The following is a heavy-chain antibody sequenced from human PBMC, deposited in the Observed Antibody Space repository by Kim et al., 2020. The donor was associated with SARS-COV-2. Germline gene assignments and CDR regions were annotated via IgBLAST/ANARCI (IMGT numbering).Heavy chain of an antibody. D-gene: IGHD3-16*01. J-gene: IGHJ4*02. V-gene: IGHV3-23*01. CDR2: IAGDGISA. Sequence: GGSLRLSCAASGLTFSTYAMAWVRQAPGKGLEWVAAIAGDGISAYYADSVKGRFTISRDNSKNTLYLQMNSLRAEDTAVYYCARARWGIALADFDDWGQG. CDR1: GLTFSTYA. CDR3: ARARWGIALADFDD.